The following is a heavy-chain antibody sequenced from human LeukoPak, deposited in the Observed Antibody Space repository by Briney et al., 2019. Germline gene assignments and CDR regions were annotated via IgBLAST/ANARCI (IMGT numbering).Heavy chain of an antibody. CDR1: GFTFSTYN. D-gene: IGHD2-15*01. CDR2: ITSSSTNI. CDR3: AKDWYCSGGSCYGGSYYYYGMDV. Sequence: GGSLRLSCAASGFTFSTYNMNWVRQAPGKGLEWVSHITSSSTNIYYADSVKGRFTISRDNAKNTLYLQMNSLRAGDTAVYYCAKDWYCSGGSCYGGSYYYYGMDVWGQGTTVTVSS. V-gene: IGHV3-48*01. J-gene: IGHJ6*02.